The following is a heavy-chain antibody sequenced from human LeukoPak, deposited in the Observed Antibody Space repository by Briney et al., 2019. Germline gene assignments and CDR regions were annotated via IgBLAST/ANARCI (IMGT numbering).Heavy chain of an antibody. Sequence: GGSLSTSCTASGCTESSYVINWVRQVPGKGLEWVSTISGSGGSTYYADSVKGRFTISRDNSKNTLYLQMNSLRAEDTAVYYCPEDSDGIDAWGHAITVTVSS. J-gene: IGHJ6*01. CDR1: GCTESSYV. CDR3: PEDSDGIDA. V-gene: IGHV3-23*01. CDR2: ISGSGGST.